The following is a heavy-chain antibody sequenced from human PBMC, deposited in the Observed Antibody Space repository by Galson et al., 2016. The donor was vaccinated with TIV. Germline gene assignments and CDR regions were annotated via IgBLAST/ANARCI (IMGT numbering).Heavy chain of an antibody. J-gene: IGHJ6*02. V-gene: IGHV3-21*06. CDR1: GFSFRSYN. CDR2: ISGDRDEI. CDR3: ARDIGGAGYYGMDV. Sequence: SLRLSCAGSGFSFRSYNINWVRQAPGKGLEWLSSISGDRDEIYYSGSVKGRFTISRDNAKNSVYLQMSGLRVDDTAVYYCARDIGGAGYYGMDVWGQGTTVTVSS. D-gene: IGHD2-15*01.